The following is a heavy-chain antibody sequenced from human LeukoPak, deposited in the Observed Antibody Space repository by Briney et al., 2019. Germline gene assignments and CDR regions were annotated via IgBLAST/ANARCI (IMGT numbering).Heavy chain of an antibody. CDR3: ARGGLDAFDI. D-gene: IGHD3/OR15-3a*01. Sequence: ASVKVSCKASAYTFTGYYMHWVRQAPGQGLEWMGWINPNSGNTGYAQKFQGRVTMTRNTSISTAYMELSSLRSEDTAVYYCARGGLDAFDIWGQGTMVTVSS. V-gene: IGHV1-8*02. CDR1: AYTFTGYY. CDR2: INPNSGNT. J-gene: IGHJ3*02.